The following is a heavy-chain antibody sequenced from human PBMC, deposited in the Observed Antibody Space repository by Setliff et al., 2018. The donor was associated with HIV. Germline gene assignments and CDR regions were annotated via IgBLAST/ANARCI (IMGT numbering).Heavy chain of an antibody. Sequence: GSLRLSCEASGFSFSSYTMNWVRQAPGKGLEWVAVILYDGSNKYYADSVKGRFTISRDNLKKRVYLQMSSLRAEDTAVYFCARLLRGGGDYFDYWGQGTLVTVSS. V-gene: IGHV3-30*04. D-gene: IGHD3-10*01. CDR3: ARLLRGGGDYFDY. CDR2: ILYDGSNK. CDR1: GFSFSSYT. J-gene: IGHJ4*02.